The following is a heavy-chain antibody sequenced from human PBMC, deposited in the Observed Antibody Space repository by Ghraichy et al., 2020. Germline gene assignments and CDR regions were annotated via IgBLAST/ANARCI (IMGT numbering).Heavy chain of an antibody. Sequence: GGSLRLSCAASGFTFSSYAMSWVRQAPGKGLEWVSAISGSGGSTYYADSVKGRFTISRDNSKNTLYLQMNSLRAEDTAVYYCAKDYYDSSGAPKWFDPWGQGTLVTVSS. CDR1: GFTFSSYA. CDR2: ISGSGGST. D-gene: IGHD3-22*01. CDR3: AKDYYDSSGAPKWFDP. J-gene: IGHJ5*02. V-gene: IGHV3-23*01.